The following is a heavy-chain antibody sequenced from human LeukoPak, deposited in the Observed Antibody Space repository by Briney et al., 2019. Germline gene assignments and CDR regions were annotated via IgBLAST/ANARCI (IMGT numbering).Heavy chain of an antibody. D-gene: IGHD3-10*01. CDR1: GFIFSDYS. V-gene: IGHV3-21*01. J-gene: IGHJ6*02. Sequence: GGSLRLSCAASGFIFSDYSMSWVRQAPGQGPEWVSSISTSSTDIYYGDSVKGRFTISRDNAKNSLYLQMNSLRAEDTAVYYCARAASKYGSGSYYYYYYGMDVWGQGTTVTVSS. CDR2: ISTSSTDI. CDR3: ARAASKYGSGSYYYYYYGMDV.